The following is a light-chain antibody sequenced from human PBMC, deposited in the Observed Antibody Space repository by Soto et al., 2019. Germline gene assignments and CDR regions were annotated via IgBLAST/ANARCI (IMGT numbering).Light chain of an antibody. CDR2: VVS. CDR1: SRDVGSYNY. Sequence: QSALTQPASVSGSPGQSITISCTGTSRDVGSYNYVSWYQQRPGKAPRLMIYVVSDRPSGISIRFSGSKSGNTASLTISGLQAEDEADYFCSSYTSSSTVVFGGGTKLTVL. V-gene: IGLV2-14*01. CDR3: SSYTSSSTVV. J-gene: IGLJ3*02.